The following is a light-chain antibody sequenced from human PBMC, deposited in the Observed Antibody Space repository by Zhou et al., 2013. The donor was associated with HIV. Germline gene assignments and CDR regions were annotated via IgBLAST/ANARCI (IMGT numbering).Light chain of an antibody. CDR1: QSVSSY. J-gene: IGKJ2*01. Sequence: EIVLTQSPATLSLSPGERATLSCRASQSVSSYLAWYQQKPGQAPRLLIYGASTRATGIPARFSGSGSGTDFTLTISSLQPEDFAVYYCQQDYNLPVTFGQGTKLEIK. CDR2: GAS. CDR3: QQDYNLPVT. V-gene: IGKV3D-7*01.